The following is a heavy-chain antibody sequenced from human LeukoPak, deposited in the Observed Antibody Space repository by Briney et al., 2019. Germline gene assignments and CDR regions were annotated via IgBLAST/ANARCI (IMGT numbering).Heavy chain of an antibody. Sequence: PGGSLRLSCEASGFTFNGHWMHWVRQAPGKGLVWVSLINGDGSTISYADSVKGRFTISRDNSKNTLYLQMNSLRAEDTAVYYCARDRMTGWFFDYWGQGTLVTVSS. V-gene: IGHV3-74*01. CDR1: GFTFNGHW. J-gene: IGHJ4*02. CDR2: INGDGSTI. D-gene: IGHD3-9*01. CDR3: ARDRMTGWFFDY.